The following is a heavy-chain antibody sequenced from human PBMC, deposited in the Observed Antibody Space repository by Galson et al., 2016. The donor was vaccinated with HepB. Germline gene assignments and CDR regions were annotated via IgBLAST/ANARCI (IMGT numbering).Heavy chain of an antibody. J-gene: IGHJ4*02. D-gene: IGHD3-3*01. CDR3: ARDRLRFLEWSENDY. V-gene: IGHV3-21*01. CDR2: ISGSNNYI. CDR1: GFTFSSYS. Sequence: SLRLSCAASGFTFSSYSVNWVRQAPGKGLEWVSSISGSNNYIYYADSVKGRFTISIDNAQNSLYLQMYSLRAEDTAVYFCARDRLRFLEWSENDYWGQGTLVTVSS.